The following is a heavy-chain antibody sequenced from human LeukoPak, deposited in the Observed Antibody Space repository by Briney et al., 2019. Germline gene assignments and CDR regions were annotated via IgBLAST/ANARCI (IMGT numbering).Heavy chain of an antibody. V-gene: IGHV3-23*01. CDR2: LSGSAAST. J-gene: IGHJ4*02. CDR3: SKDTPSSPNSSGWYWYVVTSFDY. CDR1: AFTFSTYA. D-gene: IGHD6-19*01. Sequence: PGGSLRLSCADSAFTFSTYAMSWVPQALRKAPQPLSALSGSAASTYSADSVKGRFTISRDNSKNTLYLQMKSLRAEDTAVYYCSKDTPSSPNSSGWYWYVVTSFDYWGQGTLVTVSS.